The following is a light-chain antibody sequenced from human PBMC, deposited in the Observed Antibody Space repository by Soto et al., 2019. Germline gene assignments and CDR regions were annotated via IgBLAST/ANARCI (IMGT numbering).Light chain of an antibody. CDR1: ESLSTY. CDR2: GAS. J-gene: IGKJ2*01. Sequence: EIVMTQSPATLSVSPGERVTLSGRASESLSTYLAWYQQKPGQAPRLLIYGASTKATGIPARFSGSGSATDFTLTISSLQSADFAVYYCQSYNDWPFTFGQGTKLEI. V-gene: IGKV3-15*01. CDR3: QSYNDWPFT.